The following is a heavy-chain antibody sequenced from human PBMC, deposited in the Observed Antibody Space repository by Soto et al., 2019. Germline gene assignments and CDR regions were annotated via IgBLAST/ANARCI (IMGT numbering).Heavy chain of an antibody. Sequence: PSGTLSLTGAFYGGSFSGYYWSGIRQPPGKGLEWIGEINHSGSTNYNPSLKSRVTISVDTSKNQFSQKLSSVTAADTAVYYCARGLRYFDWLLDYYYYMDVWGKGTTVTVSS. V-gene: IGHV4-34*01. CDR3: ARGLRYFDWLLDYYYYMDV. J-gene: IGHJ6*03. D-gene: IGHD3-9*01. CDR2: INHSGST. CDR1: GGSFSGYY.